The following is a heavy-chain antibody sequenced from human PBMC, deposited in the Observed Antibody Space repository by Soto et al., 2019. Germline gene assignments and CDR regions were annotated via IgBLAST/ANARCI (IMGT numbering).Heavy chain of an antibody. CDR3: TSPSYCSGGSCYSYDI. CDR1: GFTFSGSA. Sequence: PGGSLRLSCAASGFTFSGSAMHWVRQASGKGLGWVGRIRSKANSYATAYAASVKGRFTISRDDSKNTAYLQMNSLKTEDTAVYYCTSPSYCSGGSCYSYDIWGQGTMVTVSS. V-gene: IGHV3-73*01. CDR2: IRSKANSYAT. D-gene: IGHD2-15*01. J-gene: IGHJ3*02.